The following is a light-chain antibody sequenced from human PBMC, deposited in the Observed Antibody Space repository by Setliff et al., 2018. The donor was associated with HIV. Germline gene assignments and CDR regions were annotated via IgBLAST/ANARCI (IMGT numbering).Light chain of an antibody. V-gene: IGLV2-23*02. Sequence: QSVLTQPASVSGSPGQSITISCTGTSSDVGSYNLVSWYQQHSGKAPKLMIYEVIKRPSGVSNRFSGSKSGNTASLTISGLQAEDEADYYCCSYAGSSTYVFGTGT. CDR1: SSDVGSYNL. J-gene: IGLJ1*01. CDR3: CSYAGSSTYV. CDR2: EVI.